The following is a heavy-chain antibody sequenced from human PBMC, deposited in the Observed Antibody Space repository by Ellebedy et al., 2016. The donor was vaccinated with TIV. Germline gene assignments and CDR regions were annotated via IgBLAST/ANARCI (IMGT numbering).Heavy chain of an antibody. CDR3: VCSLGSSPNLERGDHIFYRQSLIFDI. V-gene: IGHV3-23*01. CDR2: ISASGGRT. CDR1: GFTFNICA. D-gene: IGHD3-16*02. Sequence: PGGSLRLSCAASGFTFNICAMNWVRQAPGKGLEWVSTISASGGRTYYVDSVKGRFTISRDNSKSALYLQMNSLRADDTAVYSCVCSLGSSPNLERGDHIFYRQSLIFDIWGQGTMVTVSS. J-gene: IGHJ3*02.